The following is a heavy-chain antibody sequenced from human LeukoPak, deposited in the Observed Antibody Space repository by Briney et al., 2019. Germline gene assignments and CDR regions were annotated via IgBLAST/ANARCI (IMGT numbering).Heavy chain of an antibody. J-gene: IGHJ4*02. CDR3: ARVGVMKTTVDY. V-gene: IGHV3-72*01. CDR1: GFTFSDHY. D-gene: IGHD4-11*01. Sequence: GGSLRISCAASGFTFSDHYMAWVRQAPGKGLEWVGRTRDKATSYTTDYAASVKGRFTISRDDSKNSLSLQMHSLKSEDTAVYYCARVGVMKTTVDYWGQGVLVTVSS. CDR2: TRDKATSYTT.